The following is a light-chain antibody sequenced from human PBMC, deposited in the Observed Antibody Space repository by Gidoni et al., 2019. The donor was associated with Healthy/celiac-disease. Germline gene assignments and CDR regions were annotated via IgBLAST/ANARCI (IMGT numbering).Light chain of an antibody. Sequence: DIQIIQSPSSLSASVADRVTITCRASQSISSYLNWYQQKPGKAPKLLLYAASSLQSGVPSRFSGSGSGTDFTLTISSLKPEDFATYYCQQSYSTPITFGQGTRLEIK. CDR2: AAS. J-gene: IGKJ5*01. V-gene: IGKV1-39*01. CDR3: QQSYSTPIT. CDR1: QSISSY.